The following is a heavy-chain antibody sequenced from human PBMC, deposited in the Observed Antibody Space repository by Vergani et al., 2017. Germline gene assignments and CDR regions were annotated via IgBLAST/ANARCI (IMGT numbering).Heavy chain of an antibody. D-gene: IGHD6-13*01. CDR2: IDPSDSYT. Sequence: EVQLVQSGAEVKKPGESLRISCKGSGYSFTSYWISWVRQMPGKGLEWMGRIDPSDSYTNYSPSFPGHVTISADKSISTAYLQWSGLKASDTAMYYCAGGLAAAGSNYGMDVWGQGTTVTVSS. V-gene: IGHV5-10-1*03. CDR1: GYSFTSYW. J-gene: IGHJ6*02. CDR3: AGGLAAAGSNYGMDV.